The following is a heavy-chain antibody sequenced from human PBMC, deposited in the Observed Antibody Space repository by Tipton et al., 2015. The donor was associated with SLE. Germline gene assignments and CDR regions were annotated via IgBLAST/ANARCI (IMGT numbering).Heavy chain of an antibody. CDR2: INYRGNT. V-gene: IGHV4-39*01. J-gene: IGHJ4*02. D-gene: IGHD1-26*01. CDR1: GGFINRTTNY. CDR3: ARSESYYSALTY. Sequence: TLSLTCNVSGGFINRTTNYWAWVRQPPGKGLEWIGSINYRGNTFYNPSLKNRVTMSVDTSKNQFSLKVNSVTAADTAVYYCARSESYYSALTYWGQGTLVTVSS.